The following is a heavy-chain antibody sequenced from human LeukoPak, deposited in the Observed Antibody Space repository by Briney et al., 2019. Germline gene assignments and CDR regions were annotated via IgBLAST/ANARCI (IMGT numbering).Heavy chain of an antibody. CDR2: INPSGGST. CDR3: ATRNGGYYDILTGYRPPQPDYYYGMDV. Sequence: ASVKVSSKASGYTFTSYYMHWVRQAPGQGLEWMGIINPSGGSTSYAQKFQGRVTMTRDTSTSTVYMELSSLRSEDTAVYYCATRNGGYYDILTGYRPPQPDYYYGMDVWGQGTTVTVSS. D-gene: IGHD3-9*01. J-gene: IGHJ6*02. CDR1: GYTFTSYY. V-gene: IGHV1-46*01.